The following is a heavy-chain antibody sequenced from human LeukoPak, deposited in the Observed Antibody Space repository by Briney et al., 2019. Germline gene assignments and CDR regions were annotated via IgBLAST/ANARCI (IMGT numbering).Heavy chain of an antibody. CDR3: ARWGSGWYYFDY. D-gene: IGHD6-19*01. CDR2: IYHSGST. J-gene: IGHJ4*02. Sequence: TPSQTLSLTCTVSGDSFSSGLSYWSWIRQPPGKGLEWIGYIYHSGSTYYNPSLKNRVTISEDRSKNQLFLDLSSVAAADTAVYYCARWGSGWYYFDYWGQGTLVTVSS. V-gene: IGHV4-30-2*01. CDR1: GDSFSSGLSY.